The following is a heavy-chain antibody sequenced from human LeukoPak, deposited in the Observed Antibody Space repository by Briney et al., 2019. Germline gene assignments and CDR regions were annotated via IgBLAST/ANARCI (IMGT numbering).Heavy chain of an antibody. CDR1: GFTFDDYA. V-gene: IGHV3-9*01. CDR3: AKGTYYSGSGTNYTDV. Sequence: PGRSLRLSCAASGFTFDDYAMHWVRQGPGKGLEWVSGISWNSGSIGYADSVKGRFTISRDNAKNSLYLQMNSLRAEDTALYYCAKGTYYSGSGTNYTDVWGKGTTVTVSS. CDR2: ISWNSGSI. D-gene: IGHD3-10*01. J-gene: IGHJ6*03.